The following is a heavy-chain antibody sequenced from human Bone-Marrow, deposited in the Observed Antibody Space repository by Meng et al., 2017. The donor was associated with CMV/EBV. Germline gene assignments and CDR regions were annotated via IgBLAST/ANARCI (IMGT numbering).Heavy chain of an antibody. Sequence: ASVKVSCKASGYTFTSYYMHWVRQAPGQGLEWMGIINPSGGSTTLAQRFQGRISMTRDTSTSTFYMTLSSLSSEDTAVYYCARGTWNHAHYYYYGMYVWGQGTTVTVSS. CDR2: INPSGGST. CDR1: GYTFTSYY. J-gene: IGHJ6*02. D-gene: IGHD1-14*01. CDR3: ARGTWNHAHYYYYGMYV. V-gene: IGHV1-46*01.